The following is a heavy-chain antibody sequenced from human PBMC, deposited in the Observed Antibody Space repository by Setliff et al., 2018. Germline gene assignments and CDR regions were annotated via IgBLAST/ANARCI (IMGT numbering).Heavy chain of an antibody. Sequence: SETLSLTCTVSGGSISVYYWTWFRQPPGKGLEWIGYISSGSTNYNPSLKSRVTISVDTSKNQFSLKLSSVTAADTAVYYCARSAGYSSSWYNYYYGMDVWGQGTTVTVSS. J-gene: IGHJ6*02. CDR2: ISSGST. CDR1: GGSISVYY. D-gene: IGHD6-13*01. V-gene: IGHV4-4*08. CDR3: ARSAGYSSSWYNYYYGMDV.